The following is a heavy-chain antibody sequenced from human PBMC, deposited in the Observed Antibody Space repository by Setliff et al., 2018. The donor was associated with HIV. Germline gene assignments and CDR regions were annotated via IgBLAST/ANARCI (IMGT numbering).Heavy chain of an antibody. J-gene: IGHJ4*02. Sequence: GGSLRLSCAASGFTFSDYGMHWVRQAPGKGLEWVAFIYYDANNQYYADSVKGRFTISRDNSKNTLHLELNNLRPEDTAVYYCARDGGGYNYGSVRYFDYWSQGTLVTVSS. V-gene: IGHV3-33*08. CDR2: IYYDANNQ. D-gene: IGHD5-18*01. CDR3: ARDGGGYNYGSVRYFDY. CDR1: GFTFSDYG.